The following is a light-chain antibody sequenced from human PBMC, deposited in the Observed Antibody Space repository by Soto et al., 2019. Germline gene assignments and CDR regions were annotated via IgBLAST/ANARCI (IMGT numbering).Light chain of an antibody. CDR1: RGISSS. CDR2: AAS. Sequence: DIQLTQSPSFLSASVGDRVTITCRASRGISSSLAWYQQKPGKAPKLLIYAASTLQSGVPPRFSGSGSEKEFTLTISSLQPEDFATYYCQQLNSYPLFGPGNKVDIK. CDR3: QQLNSYPL. V-gene: IGKV1-9*01. J-gene: IGKJ3*01.